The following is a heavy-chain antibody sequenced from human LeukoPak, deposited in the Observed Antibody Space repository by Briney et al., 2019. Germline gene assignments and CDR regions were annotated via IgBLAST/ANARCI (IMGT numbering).Heavy chain of an antibody. CDR3: ARAGGSAMAFNWFDP. CDR2: IIPIFGTA. D-gene: IGHD5-18*01. Sequence: SVKVSCKASGGXFSSYAISWVRQAPGQGREWMGTIIPIFGTANYAQKFQGRVTITADESTSTAYMELSSLRSEDTAVYYCARAGGSAMAFNWFDPWGQGTLVTVSS. V-gene: IGHV1-69*13. CDR1: GGXFSSYA. J-gene: IGHJ5*02.